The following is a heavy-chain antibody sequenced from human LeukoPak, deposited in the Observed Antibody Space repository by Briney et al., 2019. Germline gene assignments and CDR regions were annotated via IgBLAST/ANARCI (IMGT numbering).Heavy chain of an antibody. CDR2: ISSSSSYI. V-gene: IGHV3-21*04. CDR1: GFTFSSYS. Sequence: GGSLRLSCAASGFTFSSYSMNWVRQAPGKGLEWVSSISSSSSYIYYADSVKGRFSISRDNSKNALYLQMTSLRAEDTAVYYCAKASHKYYYDSSDIDYWGQGTLVTVSS. J-gene: IGHJ4*02. CDR3: AKASHKYYYDSSDIDY. D-gene: IGHD3-22*01.